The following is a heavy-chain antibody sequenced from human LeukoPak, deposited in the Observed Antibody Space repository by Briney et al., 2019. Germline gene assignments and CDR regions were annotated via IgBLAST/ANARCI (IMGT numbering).Heavy chain of an antibody. CDR2: IYISGST. J-gene: IGHJ6*03. CDR3: ARLGPPPYCSGGSCYSIYYYYYYMDV. Sequence: SETLSLTCTVSGGSISIYYWSWIRQPAGKGLEWIGRIYISGSTNYNPSLKSRVTMSVDTSKNQFSLKLSSVTAADTAVYYCARLGPPPYCSGGSCYSIYYYYYYMDVWGKGTTVTISS. D-gene: IGHD2-15*01. CDR1: GGSISIYY. V-gene: IGHV4-4*07.